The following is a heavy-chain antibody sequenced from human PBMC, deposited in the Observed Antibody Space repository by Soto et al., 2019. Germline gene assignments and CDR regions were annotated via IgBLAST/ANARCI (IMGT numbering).Heavy chain of an antibody. CDR3: ARPTMVRGVYYYYGMDV. V-gene: IGHV1-69*01. J-gene: IGHJ6*02. Sequence: QVQLVQSGAEVKKPGSSVKVSCKASGGTFSSYAISWVRQAPGQGLEWMGGIIPIFGTANYAQKFQGRVTITADESTSTAYMELSSLRSEDTAVYYCARPTMVRGVYYYYGMDVWGQGTTVTVSS. CDR2: IIPIFGTA. D-gene: IGHD3-10*01. CDR1: GGTFSSYA.